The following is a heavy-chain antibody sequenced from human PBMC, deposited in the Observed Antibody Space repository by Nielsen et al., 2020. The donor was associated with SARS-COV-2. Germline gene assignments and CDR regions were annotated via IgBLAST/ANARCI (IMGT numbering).Heavy chain of an antibody. D-gene: IGHD3-22*01. CDR3: AKDRSAYFDTRCRYYFDY. CDR1: EFTFSNYV. V-gene: IGHV3-23*01. Sequence: GGSLRLSCAASEFTFSNYVMNWVRQSPGKGLEWVSAISASGGDTYFADSVKGRFTISRDNSKNTLFLQMNSLRAEDTAVYYCAKDRSAYFDTRCRYYFDYWGQGTQVTVSS. CDR2: ISASGGDT. J-gene: IGHJ4*02.